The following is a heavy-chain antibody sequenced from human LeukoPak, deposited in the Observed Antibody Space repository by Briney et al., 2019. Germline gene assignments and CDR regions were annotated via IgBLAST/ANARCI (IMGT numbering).Heavy chain of an antibody. CDR3: ARGGDCDILTGYYIPPYFDY. D-gene: IGHD3-9*01. CDR2: IYYSGST. J-gene: IGHJ4*02. Sequence: SETLSLTCTVSGGSISSGGYYWSWIRPHPGKGLEWIGYIYYSGSTYYNPSPKSRVTISVDTSKNQFSLKLSSVTAADTAVYYCARGGDCDILTGYYIPPYFDYWGQGTLVTVSS. V-gene: IGHV4-31*03. CDR1: GGSISSGGYY.